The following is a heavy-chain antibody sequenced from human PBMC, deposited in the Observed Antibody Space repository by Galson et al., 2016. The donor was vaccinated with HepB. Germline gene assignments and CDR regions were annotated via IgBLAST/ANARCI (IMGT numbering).Heavy chain of an antibody. V-gene: IGHV2-5*02. Sequence: PALVKPTQTLTLTCSFSGFSLATAGVGVGWIRQPPGKALEWLALIYWDDDKRYSPSLKNRLTITKDTSKNWVVLRLTNMDPLDTGTYYCGHYSHSYGLDIWGQGTTVSVSS. J-gene: IGHJ6*02. CDR1: GFSLATAGVG. CDR3: GHYSHSYGLDI. CDR2: IYWDDDK. D-gene: IGHD2-21*01.